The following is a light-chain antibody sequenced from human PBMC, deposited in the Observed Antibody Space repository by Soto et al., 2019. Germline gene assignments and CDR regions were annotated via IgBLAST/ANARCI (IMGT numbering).Light chain of an antibody. CDR2: GNS. Sequence: QSVLTQPPSVSGAPGRRVTMSCTGSSSNIGAGYDVHWYQQLPGTAPKLLIYGNSNRPSGVPDRFSGSKSGTSASLAITGLQAEDEADYYCQSYDSSLSGWVFGGGTKLTVL. V-gene: IGLV1-40*01. CDR1: SSNIGAGYD. CDR3: QSYDSSLSGWV. J-gene: IGLJ3*02.